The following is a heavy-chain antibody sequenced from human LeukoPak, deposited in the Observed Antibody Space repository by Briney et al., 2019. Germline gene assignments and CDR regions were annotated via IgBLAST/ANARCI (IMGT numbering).Heavy chain of an antibody. CDR3: ARDGRFDEWELPRI. D-gene: IGHD1-26*01. J-gene: IGHJ4*02. V-gene: IGHV3-30*04. CDR1: GFTFSSYA. CDR2: ISYDGSNK. Sequence: GGSLRLSCAASGFTFSSYAMHWVRQAPGKGLEWVAVISYDGSNKYYADSVKGRFTISRGNSKNTLYLQMNSLRAEDTAVYYCARDGRFDEWELPRIWGQGTLVTVSS.